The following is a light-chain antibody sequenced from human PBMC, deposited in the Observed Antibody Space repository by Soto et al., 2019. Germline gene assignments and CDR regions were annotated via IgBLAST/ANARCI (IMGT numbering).Light chain of an antibody. CDR3: SSYTSSSTYVV. CDR1: SSDVGGYNY. J-gene: IGLJ2*01. V-gene: IGLV2-14*01. Sequence: QSALTQPASVSGSPGQSITLSCTGTSSDVGGYNYVSWYQQHPCKAPKLMIYDVSNRPSGVSNRFAGSKSGNTASLTISGLQAEDEADYYCSSYTSSSTYVVFGGGTKLTVL. CDR2: DVS.